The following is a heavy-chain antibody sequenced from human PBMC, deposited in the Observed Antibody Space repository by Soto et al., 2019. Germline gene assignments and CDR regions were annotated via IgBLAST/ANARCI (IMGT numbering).Heavy chain of an antibody. CDR1: GWSFRGYF. CDR3: QGGDF. CDR2: INDSGNT. J-gene: IGHJ4*02. D-gene: IGHD3-16*01. Sequence: XETLSLACAVAGWSFRGYFWSWIRQSPAKGLEWIGEINDSGNTYYNPSFKSRLTISVDTSTSQISLRLTSVTAADSAVYYCQGGDFWGQGPRVTVSS. V-gene: IGHV4-34*01.